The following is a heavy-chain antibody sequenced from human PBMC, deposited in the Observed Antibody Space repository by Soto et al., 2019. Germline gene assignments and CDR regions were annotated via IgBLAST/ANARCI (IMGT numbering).Heavy chain of an antibody. Sequence: SVKVACKSAGGTFSSYAISWVRQAPGQGLEWMGGIIPIFGTANYAQKFQGRVTITADESTSTAYMELSSLRSEDTAVYYCARAPFYCSSTSCYTSGWFDPWGQGTLVTVSS. V-gene: IGHV1-69*13. D-gene: IGHD2-2*02. CDR1: GGTFSSYA. CDR2: IIPIFGTA. J-gene: IGHJ5*02. CDR3: ARAPFYCSSTSCYTSGWFDP.